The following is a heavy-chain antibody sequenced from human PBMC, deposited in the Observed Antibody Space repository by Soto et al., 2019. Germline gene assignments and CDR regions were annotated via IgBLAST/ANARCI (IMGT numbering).Heavy chain of an antibody. CDR2: IIPFFGTA. Sequence: ASVKVSCKTSGGTFSTFGISWVRQAPGQGLEWMGGIIPFFGTAEYSQKFEDRITITADESTNTVYMDLRSLTSEDTAIYYCARTAPMDAGDKYYYDSSGYYGYFDYWGQGTLVTVSS. CDR3: ARTAPMDAGDKYYYDSSGYYGYFDY. D-gene: IGHD3-22*01. V-gene: IGHV1-69*13. J-gene: IGHJ4*02. CDR1: GGTFSTFG.